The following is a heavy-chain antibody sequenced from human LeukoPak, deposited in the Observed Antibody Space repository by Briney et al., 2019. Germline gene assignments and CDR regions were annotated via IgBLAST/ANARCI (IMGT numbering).Heavy chain of an antibody. D-gene: IGHD5-12*01. CDR1: GFTFSKYA. Sequence: GGSLRLSCTASGFTFSKYAMSWVRQAPGKGLERVSTISGSGGMTYYADSVKGRFTISRDNSKNTLYLQMNSLRAEDTAVYFCAKGPPGMLRGYNGYDYFDHWGQGTLVTVSS. V-gene: IGHV3-23*01. CDR2: ISGSGGMT. J-gene: IGHJ4*02. CDR3: AKGPPGMLRGYNGYDYFDH.